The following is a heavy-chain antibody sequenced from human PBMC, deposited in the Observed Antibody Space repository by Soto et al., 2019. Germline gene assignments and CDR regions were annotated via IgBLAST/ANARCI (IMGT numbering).Heavy chain of an antibody. D-gene: IGHD5-18*01. Sequence: QPQLQESGPGLVKPSETLSLTCTVSGASISTSKTYWGWIRQSPGKGLEWIGSIYYSGSTYYNPSLRSRLTISVETSKNLFSLRLSSVTAADTAVYYCARHRKADTPMVNSDFDFWGQGALVTVSSDVWGQGTTVTVSS. V-gene: IGHV4-39*01. CDR1: GASISTSKTY. J-gene: IGHJ6*02. CDR2: IYYSGST. CDR3: ARHRKADTPMVNSDFDFWGQGALVTVSSDV.